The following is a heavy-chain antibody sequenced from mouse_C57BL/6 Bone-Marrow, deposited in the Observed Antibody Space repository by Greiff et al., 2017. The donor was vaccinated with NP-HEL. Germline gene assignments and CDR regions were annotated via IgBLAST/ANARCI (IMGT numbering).Heavy chain of an antibody. CDR2: ITHSGET. CDR1: GFPITSGYY. J-gene: IGHJ1*03. Sequence: QVQLKESGPGLVKPSQSLFLTCSITGFPITSGYYWIWIRQSPGKPLEWMGYITHSGETFYNPSLQSPISITRETSKNQFFLQLNSVTTEDTAMYYCAGARYYGSSYLWWYFDVWGTGTTVTVSS. D-gene: IGHD1-1*01. CDR3: AGARYYGSSYLWWYFDV. V-gene: IGHV12-3*01.